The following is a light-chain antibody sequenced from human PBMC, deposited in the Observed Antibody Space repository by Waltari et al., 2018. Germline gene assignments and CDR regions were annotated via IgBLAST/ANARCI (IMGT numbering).Light chain of an antibody. Sequence: QSILTQPASVSGAPGQRVTISCTGSSSNIGAGYDLQWYQQLPGTAPKLLIYGNNIRPSVVPDRVSCSKSGPAASLAITGLQVEDEADYYCQSYDSLSGSKVFGTGTKVTVL. J-gene: IGLJ1*01. CDR3: QSYDSLSGSKV. V-gene: IGLV1-40*01. CDR2: GNN. CDR1: SSNIGAGYD.